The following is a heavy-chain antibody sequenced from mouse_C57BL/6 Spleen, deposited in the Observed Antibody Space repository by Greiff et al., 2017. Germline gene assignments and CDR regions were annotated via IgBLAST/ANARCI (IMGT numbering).Heavy chain of an antibody. CDR2: IDPYDSYT. V-gene: IGHV1-69*01. CDR1: GYTFTSYW. CDR3: AKKGTTVGAPGYFDV. J-gene: IGHJ1*03. D-gene: IGHD1-1*01. Sequence: QVQLQQPGAELVMPGASVKLSCKASGYTFTSYWMHWVKQRTGQGLEWIGEIDPYDSYTTYNQQFKGKSTLTGDKSSSTAYMALSRLTSEDSAGYDCAKKGTTVGAPGYFDVWGKGTTVTVSS.